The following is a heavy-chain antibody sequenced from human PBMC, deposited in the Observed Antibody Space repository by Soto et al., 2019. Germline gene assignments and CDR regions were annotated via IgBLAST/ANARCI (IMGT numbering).Heavy chain of an antibody. CDR3: VKLTDSSSPFGY. D-gene: IGHD6-13*01. V-gene: IGHV3-7*02. CDR1: GFTFTNYG. J-gene: IGHJ4*02. CDR2: IKPDGSKK. Sequence: GGSLRLSCAASGFTFTNYGMSWARQAPGKGLEWVANIKPDGSKKFYVDSLKGRFTISRDNSKNTLFFQMSSLRAEDSALYYCVKLTDSSSPFGYWGQGTLVTVS.